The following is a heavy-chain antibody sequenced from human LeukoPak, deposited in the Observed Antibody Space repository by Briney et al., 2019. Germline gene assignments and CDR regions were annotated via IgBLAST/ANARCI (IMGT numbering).Heavy chain of an antibody. CDR3: AREGSYCVGGDCYSFDF. CDR1: GYRFISNY. J-gene: IGHJ4*02. V-gene: IGHV1-2*02. D-gene: IGHD2-21*02. Sequence: ASVKVSCKASGYRFISNYIQWVRQAPGLGPEWMGWMHPGNGKTRYAEKFQGRVTMTRDKSINTAYLDLSSLRSHDTAVYYCAREGSYCVGGDCYSFDFWGQGTLITVSS. CDR2: MHPGNGKT.